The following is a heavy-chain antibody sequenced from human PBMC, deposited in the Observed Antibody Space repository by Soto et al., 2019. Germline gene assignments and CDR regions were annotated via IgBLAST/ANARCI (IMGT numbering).Heavy chain of an antibody. J-gene: IGHJ4*02. V-gene: IGHV3-21*01. Sequence: GGSLRLSCAASGFTFSSYSMNWVRQAPGKGLEWVSSISSSSSYIYYADSVKGRFTISRDNAKNSLYLQMNSLRAEDTAVYYCARDRRAGTTGSPGYWGQGTLVTVSS. CDR1: GFTFSSYS. CDR2: ISSSSSYI. CDR3: ARDRRAGTTGSPGY. D-gene: IGHD1-7*01.